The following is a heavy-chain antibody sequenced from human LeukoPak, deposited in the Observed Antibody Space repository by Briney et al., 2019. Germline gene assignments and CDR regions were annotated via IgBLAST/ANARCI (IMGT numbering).Heavy chain of an antibody. Sequence: GGSLRLSCAASGFTFSTFAMIWVRQPPGKGLEWVSSIFPSGGEIHYTDSVRGRFTISRDNSKSTLSLQMNSLRAEDTAIYYCATYRQVLLPFESWGQGTLVTVSS. J-gene: IGHJ4*02. CDR1: GFTFSTFA. V-gene: IGHV3-23*01. CDR2: IFPSGGEI. D-gene: IGHD2-8*02. CDR3: ATYRQVLLPFES.